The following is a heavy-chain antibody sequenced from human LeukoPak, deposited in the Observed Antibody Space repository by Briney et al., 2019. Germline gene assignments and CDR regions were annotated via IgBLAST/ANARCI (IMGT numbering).Heavy chain of an antibody. J-gene: IGHJ6*02. D-gene: IGHD3-10*01. Sequence: PGGSLRLSCAASGFTFSSYWMSWVRQAPGKGLEWVANIKQDGSEKHYVDSVKGRFTISRDNAKNSLYLQMNSLRAEDTAVYYCARVRAMVRGVIVPDTYYYGMDVWGQGTTVTVSS. V-gene: IGHV3-7*01. CDR1: GFTFSSYW. CDR2: IKQDGSEK. CDR3: ARVRAMVRGVIVPDTYYYGMDV.